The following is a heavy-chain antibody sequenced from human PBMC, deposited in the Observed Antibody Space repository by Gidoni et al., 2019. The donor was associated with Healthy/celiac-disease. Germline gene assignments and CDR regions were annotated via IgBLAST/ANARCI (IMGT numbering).Heavy chain of an antibody. J-gene: IGHJ4*02. CDR3: ARDDGIAAAGSLIDY. Sequence: QVQLVESGGGVVQPGRSLRLYCAASGFTFSSYGMHWVRQAPGKGLEWVAVIWYDGSNKYYADSVKGRFTISRDNSKNTLYLQMNSLRAEDTAVYYCARDDGIAAAGSLIDYWGQGTLVTVSS. D-gene: IGHD6-25*01. CDR1: GFTFSSYG. CDR2: IWYDGSNK. V-gene: IGHV3-33*01.